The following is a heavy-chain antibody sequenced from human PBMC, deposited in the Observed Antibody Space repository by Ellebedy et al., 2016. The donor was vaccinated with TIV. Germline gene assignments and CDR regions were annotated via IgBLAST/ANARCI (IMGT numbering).Heavy chain of an antibody. CDR1: GLTFEDYA. CDR3: VKDMVGTSWLAMDV. V-gene: IGHV3-43*02. J-gene: IGHJ6*02. CDR2: ISGDGGST. D-gene: IGHD6-13*01. Sequence: PGGSLRLSCAASGLTFEDYAIHRVRQAPQKGLEWVSLISGDGGSTYYADSVKGRFTAPRDNSRNSLYLQMNSLGTEDTALYYCVKDMVGTSWLAMDVWGQGTTVTVSS.